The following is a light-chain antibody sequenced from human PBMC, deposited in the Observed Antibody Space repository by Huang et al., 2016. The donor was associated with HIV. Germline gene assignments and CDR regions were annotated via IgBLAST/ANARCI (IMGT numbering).Light chain of an antibody. CDR3: QQLNSFPREYT. V-gene: IGKV1-9*01. CDR1: QGISNY. CDR2: AAY. Sequence: IQLTQSPSSLSASVGDRVTITCRASQGISNYLAWYQQKPGKAPKLLIFAAYTLQSGVPSRFSGSGSGTDFTLTISSLQPEDFATYYCQQLNSFPREYTFGQGTKLEIK. J-gene: IGKJ2*01.